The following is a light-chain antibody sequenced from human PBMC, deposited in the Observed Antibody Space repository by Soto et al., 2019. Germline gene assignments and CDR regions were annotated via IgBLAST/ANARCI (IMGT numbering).Light chain of an antibody. V-gene: IGLV2-11*01. Sequence: QSVLSQPRSVSGSPGQSVTISCTGTSNDVGAYNYVSWYQQHPGRPPKLLIYGVVRWPSGVPDRFSGSKSGNTASLTVSGLQADDEADYYCCSYAGSNNYYLFGPGTKVTVL. CDR2: GVV. CDR3: CSYAGSNNYYL. J-gene: IGLJ1*01. CDR1: SNDVGAYNY.